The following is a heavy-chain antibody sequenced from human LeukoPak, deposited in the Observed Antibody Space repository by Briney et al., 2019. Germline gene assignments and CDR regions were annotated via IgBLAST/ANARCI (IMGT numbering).Heavy chain of an antibody. V-gene: IGHV3-7*03. Sequence: PGGSLRLSCEASGFTFNSYWMTWVRQAPGKGLEWVANIKQDGSEKYYVDSVKGRFTISRDNAKNSVYLQMSSLRVDDTAFYYCARRSVAGATTGYYYDSWGQGTLVTVSS. CDR1: GFTFNSYW. CDR2: IKQDGSEK. CDR3: ARRSVAGATTGYYYDS. D-gene: IGHD1-26*01. J-gene: IGHJ4*02.